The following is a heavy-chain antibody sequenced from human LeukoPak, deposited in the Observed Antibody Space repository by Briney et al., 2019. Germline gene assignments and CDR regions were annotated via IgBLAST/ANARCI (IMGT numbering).Heavy chain of an antibody. D-gene: IGHD3-10*01. CDR2: ISSSSYI. CDR3: ARAHFGPDAFDI. CDR1: GFTFSSST. J-gene: IGHJ3*02. Sequence: GGSLRLSCAASGFTFSSSTMNWVRQAPGKGLEWVSSISSSSYIYYADSLKGRFTISRDNAKNSLYLQMNSLRAEDTAVYYCARAHFGPDAFDIWGQGTMVTVSS. V-gene: IGHV3-21*01.